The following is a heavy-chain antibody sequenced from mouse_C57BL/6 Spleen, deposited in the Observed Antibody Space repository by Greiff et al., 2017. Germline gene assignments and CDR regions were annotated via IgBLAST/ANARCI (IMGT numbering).Heavy chain of an antibody. CDR2: IYPGDGDT. CDR1: GYAFSSSW. Sequence: VQLQQSGPELVKPGASVKISCKASGYAFSSSWMNWVKQRPGKGLEWIGRIYPGDGDTNYNGKFKGKATLTADKSSSTAYMQLSSLTSEVSAVYFCARSPPFITTVVATDYYAMDYWGQGTSVTVSS. D-gene: IGHD1-1*01. J-gene: IGHJ4*01. CDR3: ARSPPFITTVVATDYYAMDY. V-gene: IGHV1-82*01.